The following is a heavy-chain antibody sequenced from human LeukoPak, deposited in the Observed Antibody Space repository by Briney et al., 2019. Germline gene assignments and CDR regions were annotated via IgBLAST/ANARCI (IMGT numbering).Heavy chain of an antibody. J-gene: IGHJ6*02. Sequence: GGSLRLSCEASGFTFDAYAMHWVRQAPGKGLEWVSLINKDGSATYYADSVKGRFTISRDNSKSSLYLQMNSLRSEDTALYYCATWAFYHSLDVWGQGTTVTVSS. CDR3: ATWAFYHSLDV. V-gene: IGHV3-43*02. D-gene: IGHD1-26*01. CDR1: GFTFDAYA. CDR2: INKDGSAT.